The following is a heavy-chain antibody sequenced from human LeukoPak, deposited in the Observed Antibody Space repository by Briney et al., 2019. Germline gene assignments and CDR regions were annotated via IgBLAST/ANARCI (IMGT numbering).Heavy chain of an antibody. CDR3: ARTYGDSMDLDY. V-gene: IGHV4-39*07. J-gene: IGHJ4*02. D-gene: IGHD4-17*01. Sequence: SETLSLTCTVSGDSISSSSYYWGWIRQPPGKGLEWIGSIYYSGSTYYNPSLKSRVTISVDTSKNQFSLRLRSVTAADTAVYYCARTYGDSMDLDYWGQGTLVTVSS. CDR1: GDSISSSSYY. CDR2: IYYSGST.